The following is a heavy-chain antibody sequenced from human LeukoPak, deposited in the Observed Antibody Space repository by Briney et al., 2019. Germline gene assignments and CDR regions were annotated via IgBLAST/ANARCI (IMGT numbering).Heavy chain of an antibody. D-gene: IGHD3-10*01. CDR2: IIPIFGTA. CDR1: GGTFSSYA. J-gene: IGHJ4*02. CDR3: ARATLGSGSYQPLGTWFDY. V-gene: IGHV1-69*13. Sequence: SVKVSCKASGGTFSSYAISWVRQAPGQGLEWMGGIIPIFGTANYAQKFQGRVTITADESTSTAYMELSSLRSEDTAVYYCARATLGSGSYQPLGTWFDYWGQGTLVTVSS.